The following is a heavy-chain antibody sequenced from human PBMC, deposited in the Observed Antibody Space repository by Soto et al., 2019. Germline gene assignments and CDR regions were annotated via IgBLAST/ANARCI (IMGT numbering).Heavy chain of an antibody. V-gene: IGHV1-46*01. J-gene: IGHJ4*02. CDR1: GYTFTSYY. D-gene: IGHD2-8*01. CDR3: ARPPYPGCINAVCYPLDY. Sequence: QVQLVQSGAEVKKPGASVKISCKASGYTFTSYYMHWVRQAPGQGLEWMGIINPSGGSTNYAQKVQGRVTRTTDTSTSTVYMELNRLRYEDTAVYYCARPPYPGCINAVCYPLDYWGQGTLVTVSS. CDR2: INPSGGST.